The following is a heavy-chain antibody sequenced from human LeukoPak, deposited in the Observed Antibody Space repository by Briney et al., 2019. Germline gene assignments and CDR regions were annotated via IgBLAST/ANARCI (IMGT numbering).Heavy chain of an antibody. D-gene: IGHD3-22*01. CDR2: LNTYNGNT. CDR1: GYSFTNYW. J-gene: IGHJ4*02. V-gene: IGHV1-18*04. CDR3: ARAYYYDSRGSNFDY. Sequence: GESLKISCKGSGYSFTNYWISWVRQAPGQGLEWMGWLNTYNGNTNYAQKFQGRVTMTTDTSTYTAYMELRSLRSDDTAVYYCARAYYYDSRGSNFDYWGQGTLVTVSS.